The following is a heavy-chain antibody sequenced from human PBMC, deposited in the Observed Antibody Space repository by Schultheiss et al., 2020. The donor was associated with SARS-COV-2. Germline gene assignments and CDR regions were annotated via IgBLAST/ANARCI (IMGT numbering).Heavy chain of an antibody. CDR3: ARQRFGLDF. J-gene: IGHJ4*02. D-gene: IGHD3-10*01. CDR1: SGSISYGGYY. Sequence: SETLSLTCTVSSGSISYGGYYWSWIRQFPGKGLEWIGYIYYNGKTYYNPSLKSRVTISVDKSKNQFSLKLSSVTAADTAVYYCARQRFGLDFWGQGTLVTVSS. CDR2: IYYNGKT. V-gene: IGHV4-31*09.